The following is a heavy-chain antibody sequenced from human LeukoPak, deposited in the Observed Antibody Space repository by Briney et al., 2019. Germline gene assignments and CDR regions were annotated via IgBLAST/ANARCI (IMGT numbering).Heavy chain of an antibody. V-gene: IGHV4-59*01. CDR2: IYYSGST. CDR1: GGSISSYY. J-gene: IGHJ5*02. D-gene: IGHD3-3*01. CDR3: AREAYDFWSGYYTNWFDP. Sequence: SETLSLTCTVSGGSISSYYWSWIRQPQGKGLEWIGYIYYSGSTNYNPFLKSRVAMSVDTSKDQFSLKLSSVTAADTAVYYCAREAYDFWSGYYTNWFDPWGQGTLVTVSS.